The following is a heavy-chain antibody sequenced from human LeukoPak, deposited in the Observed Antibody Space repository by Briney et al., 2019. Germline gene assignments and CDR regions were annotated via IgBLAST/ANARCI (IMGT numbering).Heavy chain of an antibody. CDR1: GFTFDDYA. CDR2: ISWNSGSI. J-gene: IGHJ4*02. CDR3: AKDISGSGKYYFDY. V-gene: IGHV3-9*01. D-gene: IGHD3-10*01. Sequence: PGRSLRLSCAASGFTFDDYATHWVRQAPGKGLEWVSGISWNSGSIGYADSVKGRFTISRDNAKNSLYLQMNSLRAEDTALYYCAKDISGSGKYYFDYWGQGTLVTVSS.